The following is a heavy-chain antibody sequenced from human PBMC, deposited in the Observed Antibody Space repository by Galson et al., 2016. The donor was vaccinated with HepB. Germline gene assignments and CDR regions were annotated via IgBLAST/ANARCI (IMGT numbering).Heavy chain of an antibody. CDR3: ARHSYSSGWYPDY. D-gene: IGHD6-19*01. J-gene: IGHJ4*01. Sequence: QSGAEVKKPGESLKISCKGSGYSFSSHWIGWLRHTPGKGLEWMGVIFPADSDTRYSPSFQGQVTLTADTAISTAYLQGGSLRASDTATYYCARHSYSSGWYPDYWGHGTLVTVSS. V-gene: IGHV5-51*01. CDR2: IFPADSDT. CDR1: GYSFSSHW.